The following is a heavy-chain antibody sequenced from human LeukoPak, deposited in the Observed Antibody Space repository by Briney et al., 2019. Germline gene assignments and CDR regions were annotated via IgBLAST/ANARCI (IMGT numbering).Heavy chain of an antibody. CDR2: IYSGGST. J-gene: IGHJ3*02. D-gene: IGHD3-3*01. CDR1: GFTVSSNY. V-gene: IGHV3-53*01. Sequence: PGGSLRLSCAASGFTVSSNYMSWVRQAPEKGLEWVSVIYSGGSTYYADSVKGRFTISRDNSKNTLYLQMNSLRAEDTAVYYCARGGQEWLDAFDIWGQGTMVTVSS. CDR3: ARGGQEWLDAFDI.